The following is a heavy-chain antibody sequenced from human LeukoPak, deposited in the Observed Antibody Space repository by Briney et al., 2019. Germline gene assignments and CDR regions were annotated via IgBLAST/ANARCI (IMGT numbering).Heavy chain of an antibody. J-gene: IGHJ3*02. Sequence: PSQTLSLTCTVSGDSISSGSYYWRWIRQPAGKGLEWIGRIYSSGRTNYNLSLKSRVTISVDTSKNQFSLRLSSVTAADTAVYYCASLELASDAFDIWGQGTMVTVSS. D-gene: IGHD1-7*01. CDR3: ASLELASDAFDI. CDR2: IYSSGRT. CDR1: GDSISSGSYY. V-gene: IGHV4-61*02.